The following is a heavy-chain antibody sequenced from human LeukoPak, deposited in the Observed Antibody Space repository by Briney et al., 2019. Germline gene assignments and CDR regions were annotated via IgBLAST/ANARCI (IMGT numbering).Heavy chain of an antibody. CDR2: IHRGGCES. V-gene: IGHV3-7*01. J-gene: IGHJ4*02. CDR1: GFTFTNYC. CDR3: ARVGAWELQRVFEY. Sequence: PGGSLRLSCAASGFTFTNYCMTGVRRVRRGRLEGVANIHRGGCESYYVDYVKGRFAISRDNAKNSLYLQLSSLRVEDTAVYYCARVGAWELQRVFEYWGEGTLVTVSS. D-gene: IGHD1-26*01.